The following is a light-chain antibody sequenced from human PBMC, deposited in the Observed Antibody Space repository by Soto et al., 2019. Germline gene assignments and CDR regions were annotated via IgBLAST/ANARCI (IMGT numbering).Light chain of an antibody. Sequence: APTQPAPLVGAPGQSITLPRPGNSKEIGGYNYVSWYQQFPGKAPKLIIYDVTNRPSGVSFRFSGSKSGNTASLTISGLQAEDEAGYDCSSYSSTSTRRLFGAGTKVTVL. CDR3: SSYSSTSTRRL. V-gene: IGLV2-14*03. CDR1: SKEIGGYNY. J-gene: IGLJ1*01. CDR2: DVT.